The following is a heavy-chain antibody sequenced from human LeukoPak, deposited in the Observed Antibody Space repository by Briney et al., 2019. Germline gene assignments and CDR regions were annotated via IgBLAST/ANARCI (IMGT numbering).Heavy chain of an antibody. Sequence: ASVKVSCKASGYTFTGYYMHWVRQAPGQGLEWMGWINPNSGGTNYAQKFQGRVTMTRDTSISTAYMELSRMRSNVTAVFYCAREEVMAAAGPTPDYWGQGALVTVSS. V-gene: IGHV1-2*02. CDR3: AREEVMAAAGPTPDY. CDR1: GYTFTGYY. D-gene: IGHD6-13*01. J-gene: IGHJ4*02. CDR2: INPNSGGT.